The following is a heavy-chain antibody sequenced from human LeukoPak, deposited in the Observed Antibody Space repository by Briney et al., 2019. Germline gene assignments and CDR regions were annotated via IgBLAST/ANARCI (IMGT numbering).Heavy chain of an antibody. V-gene: IGHV3-21*01. D-gene: IGHD6-13*01. CDR3: ASWGYSSSWTDAFDI. J-gene: IGHJ3*02. CDR2: ISSSSSYI. CDR1: GFTFSSYS. Sequence: GGSLRLSCAASGFTFSSYSMNWVRQAPGKGLEWVSSISSSSSYIYYADSVKGRFTISRDNAKNSLYLQMNSLGAEDTAVYYCASWGYSSSWTDAFDIWGQGTMVTVSS.